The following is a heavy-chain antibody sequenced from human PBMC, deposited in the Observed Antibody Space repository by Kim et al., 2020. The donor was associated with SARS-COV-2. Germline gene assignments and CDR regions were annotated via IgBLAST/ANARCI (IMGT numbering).Heavy chain of an antibody. V-gene: IGHV3-23*01. D-gene: IGHD2-15*01. Sequence: GGSLRLSCAASGFPFDTFTMSWVRQAPGKGLECVSLIGGRAATTYYADSVKGRFTISRDTFKNTLYLQMNSLRAEDTAVYYCAKAPGVAAFDSWGQGTLVSVSS. CDR3: AKAPGVAAFDS. J-gene: IGHJ4*01. CDR2: IGGRAATT. CDR1: GFPFDTFT.